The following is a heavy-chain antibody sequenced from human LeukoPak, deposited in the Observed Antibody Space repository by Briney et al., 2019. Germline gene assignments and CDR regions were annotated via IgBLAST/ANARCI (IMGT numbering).Heavy chain of an antibody. CDR3: VRSRWLQLGYFDC. CDR1: GFTFSTYE. J-gene: IGHJ4*02. D-gene: IGHD5-24*01. V-gene: IGHV3-48*03. CDR2: ISGSGSTI. Sequence: PGWSLRLSCAASGFTFSTYEMNWVRQAPGKGLEWVSYISGSGSTIYYADSVKGRFTTSRDNANNSLYLQMNSLRAEDTAVYYCVRSRWLQLGYFDCWGQGILVTVSS.